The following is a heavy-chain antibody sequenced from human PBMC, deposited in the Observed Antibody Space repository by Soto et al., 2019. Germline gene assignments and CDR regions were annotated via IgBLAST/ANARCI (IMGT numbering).Heavy chain of an antibody. CDR1: GFAFGRYG. CDR2: VSYDGSTT. D-gene: IGHD2-2*01. J-gene: IGHJ5*01. V-gene: IGHV3-30*18. CDR3: AKGMDESAVQDS. Sequence: QVQLVESGGGVVQPGRSRTLSCAASGFAFGRYGMHWVRQAPGKGLEWVAVVSYDGSTTYYADSVKGRFTISRDNSKRALFLRMNSLRGDDTAVYYCAKGMDESAVQDSWGQGILVIVSS.